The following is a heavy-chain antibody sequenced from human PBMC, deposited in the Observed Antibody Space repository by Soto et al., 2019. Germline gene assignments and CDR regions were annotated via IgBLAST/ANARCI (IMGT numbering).Heavy chain of an antibody. CDR1: GGSISSSSYY. J-gene: IGHJ4*02. CDR3: QTFGVVGEFDY. CDR2: IYYSGST. Sequence: PSETLSLTCTVSGGSISSSSYYWGWIRQPPGKGLEWIGSIYYSGSTYYNPSLKSRVTISVDTSKNQFSLKLSSVTAADTAVYYCQTFGVVGEFDYWGQGTLVTAPQ. D-gene: IGHD3-3*01. V-gene: IGHV4-39*01.